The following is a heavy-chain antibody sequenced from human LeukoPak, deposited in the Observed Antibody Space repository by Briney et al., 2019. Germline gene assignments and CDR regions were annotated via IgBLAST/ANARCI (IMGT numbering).Heavy chain of an antibody. Sequence: PGGSLRLSCAASGFTFSDYYMSWIRQAPGKGLEWVSYISNRGTTIYYADSVKGQFTISRDNAKNSLYLRMNSLRAEDTAVYYCARVQHNLASTYYFDYWGQGILVTVSS. J-gene: IGHJ4*02. CDR3: ARVQHNLASTYYFDY. CDR1: GFTFSDYY. V-gene: IGHV3-11*01. D-gene: IGHD5-24*01. CDR2: ISNRGTTI.